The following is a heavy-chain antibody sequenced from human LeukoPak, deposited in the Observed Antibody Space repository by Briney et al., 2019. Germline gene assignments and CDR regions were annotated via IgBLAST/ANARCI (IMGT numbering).Heavy chain of an antibody. J-gene: IGHJ6*03. CDR1: GFTFSSYG. CDR2: IWNDGSNK. CDR3: ARPSTHYDPWSGSPTNYYMDV. Sequence: GGSLRLSCAASGFTFSSYGMHWVRQAPGKGPEWVSVIWNDGSNKYYADSVKGRFTISRDNSKNTVYLQMNSLSAEDTAVYYCARPSTHYDPWSGSPTNYYMDVWGKGTTVTVSS. D-gene: IGHD3-3*01. V-gene: IGHV3-33*01.